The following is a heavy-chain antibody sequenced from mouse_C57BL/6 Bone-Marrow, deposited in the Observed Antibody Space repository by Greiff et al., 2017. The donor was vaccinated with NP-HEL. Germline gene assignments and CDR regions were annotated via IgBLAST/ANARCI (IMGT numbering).Heavy chain of an antibody. CDR3: ARHWIYGSSYAGYVDV. D-gene: IGHD1-1*01. CDR2: ISNGGGST. V-gene: IGHV5-12*01. CDR1: GFTFSDYY. Sequence: EVHLVESGGGLVQPGGSLKLSCAASGFTFSDYYMYWVRQTPEKRLEWVAYISNGGGSTYYPDTVKGRFTISRDNAKNTLYLQMSRLKSEDTAMYYCARHWIYGSSYAGYVDVWGTGTTVTVSS. J-gene: IGHJ1*03.